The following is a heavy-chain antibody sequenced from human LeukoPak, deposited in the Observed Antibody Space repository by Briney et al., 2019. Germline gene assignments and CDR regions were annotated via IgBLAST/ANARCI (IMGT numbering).Heavy chain of an antibody. D-gene: IGHD3-10*01. CDR2: ISGCGGST. J-gene: IGHJ4*02. Sequence: GGSLRLSCAASGFTFSSYAMSWVRQAPGKGLEWVSAISGCGGSTYYADSVKGRFTISRDNSKNTLYLQMNSLRAEDTAVYYCVLYYYGSGSYGHWGQGTLVTVSS. CDR1: GFTFSSYA. V-gene: IGHV3-23*01. CDR3: VLYYYGSGSYGH.